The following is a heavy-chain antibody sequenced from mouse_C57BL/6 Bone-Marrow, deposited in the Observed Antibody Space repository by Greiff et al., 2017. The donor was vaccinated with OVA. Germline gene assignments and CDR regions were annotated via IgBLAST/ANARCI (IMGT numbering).Heavy chain of an antibody. Sequence: QVQLQQSGAELARPGASVKLSCKASGYTFTSYGISWVKQRTGQGLEWIGEIYPRSGNTYYNEKFKGKATLTADKSSSTAYMELRSLTSEDSAVYFCARETVCYEYDDAMDNWGRGNSVTVTS. CDR1: GYTFTSYG. V-gene: IGHV1-81*01. J-gene: IGHJ4*01. CDR2: IYPRSGNT. CDR3: ARETVCYEYDDAMDN. D-gene: IGHD2-4*01.